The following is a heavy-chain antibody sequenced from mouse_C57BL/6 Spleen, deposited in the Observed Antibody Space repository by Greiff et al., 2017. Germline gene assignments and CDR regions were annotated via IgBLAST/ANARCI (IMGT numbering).Heavy chain of an antibody. J-gene: IGHJ4*01. CDR2: ISYDGSN. CDR1: GYSITSGYY. V-gene: IGHV3-6*01. D-gene: IGHD1-1*01. Sequence: VQLQQSGPGLVKPSQSLSLTCSVTGYSITSGYYWNWIRQFPGNKLEWMGYISYDGSNNYNPSLKNRISITRDPSKNQFFLKLNSVTTEDTATYYCAREGLYGSSYFNAMDYWGQGTSVTVSS. CDR3: AREGLYGSSYFNAMDY.